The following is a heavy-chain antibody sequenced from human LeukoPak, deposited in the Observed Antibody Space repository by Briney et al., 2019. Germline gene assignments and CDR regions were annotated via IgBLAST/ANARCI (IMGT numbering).Heavy chain of an antibody. CDR1: GFTFSSYW. V-gene: IGHV3-7*03. CDR2: IEQDGSEK. D-gene: IGHD3-22*01. Sequence: GSLRLSCAASGFTFSSYWMTWVRQAPEKGLEWVANIEQDGSEKNYVNSVKGRFIISRDNAKNSLYLQMNSLRVEDTAVYYCATPLDYYDSSGYHQGGDWGQGTLVTVSS. CDR3: ATPLDYYDSSGYHQGGD. J-gene: IGHJ4*02.